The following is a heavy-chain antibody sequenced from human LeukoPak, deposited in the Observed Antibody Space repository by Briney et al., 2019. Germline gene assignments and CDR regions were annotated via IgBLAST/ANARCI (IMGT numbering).Heavy chain of an antibody. CDR1: GFTFSSYS. V-gene: IGHV3-21*01. J-gene: IGHJ3*02. Sequence: PGGSLRLSCAASGFTFSSYSMNWVCQAPGKGLEWVSSINIYYADSVKGRFTISRDNAKNSLYLQMNSLRAEDTAVYYCARDGYDFWSGYNAFDIWGQGTMVTVSS. CDR3: ARDGYDFWSGYNAFDI. D-gene: IGHD3-3*01. CDR2: INI.